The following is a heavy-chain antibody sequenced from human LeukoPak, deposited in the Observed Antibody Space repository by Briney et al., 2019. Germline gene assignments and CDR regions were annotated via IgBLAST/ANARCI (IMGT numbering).Heavy chain of an antibody. CDR2: INPNSGDT. CDR3: ARDSSGYFY. Sequence: ASVKVSCKASGYTFTSYGISWVRQAPGQGLEWMGWINPNSGDTNYAQKFQGRVTMTRDTSISTAYMELSRLRSDDTAVYYCARDSSGYFYWGQGTLVTVSS. CDR1: GYTFTSYG. D-gene: IGHD3-22*01. V-gene: IGHV1-2*02. J-gene: IGHJ4*02.